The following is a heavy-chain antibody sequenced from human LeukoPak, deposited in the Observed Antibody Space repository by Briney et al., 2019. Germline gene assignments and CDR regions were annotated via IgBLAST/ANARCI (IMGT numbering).Heavy chain of an antibody. CDR3: AKDQSSDYDFWSRQYYFDY. D-gene: IGHD3-3*01. J-gene: IGHJ4*02. CDR2: IRYDGSNK. CDR1: EFTFSSYG. V-gene: IGHV3-30*02. Sequence: GGSLRLSCAASEFTFSSYGMHWVRQAPGKGLEWVAFIRYDGSNKYYADSVKGRFTISRDNSKNTLYLQMNSLRAEDTAVYYCAKDQSSDYDFWSRQYYFDYWGQGTLVTVSS.